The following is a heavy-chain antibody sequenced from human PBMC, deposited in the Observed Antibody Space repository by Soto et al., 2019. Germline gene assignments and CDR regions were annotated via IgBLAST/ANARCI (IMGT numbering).Heavy chain of an antibody. CDR1: GFTFSTYS. CDR3: ARDREVFVSGGWYYFAY. J-gene: IGHJ4*02. V-gene: IGHV3-48*01. CDR2: ISDSSSSI. Sequence: GGSLRLSCAASGFTFSTYSMNWVRQAPGKGLEWVSYISDSSSSIYYADSVKGRFTISRDNAKNSLYLQMNSLRAEDTGVYYCARDREVFVSGGWYYFAYWGQGTLVTVSS. D-gene: IGHD6-19*01.